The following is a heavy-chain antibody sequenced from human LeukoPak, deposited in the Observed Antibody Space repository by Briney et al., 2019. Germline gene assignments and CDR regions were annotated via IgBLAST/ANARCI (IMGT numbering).Heavy chain of an antibody. CDR3: TRDVYYYGSGSYLNRDY. CDR2: IRSKAYGGTT. V-gene: IGHV3-49*04. J-gene: IGHJ4*02. D-gene: IGHD3-10*01. CDR1: GFTFGDYA. Sequence: PGGSLRLSCTASGFTFGDYAMSWVRQAPGKGLGGVGFIRSKAYGGTTEYAASVKGRFTISRDDSKSIAYLQMNSLKTEDTAVYYCTRDVYYYGSGSYLNRDYWGQGTLVTVSS.